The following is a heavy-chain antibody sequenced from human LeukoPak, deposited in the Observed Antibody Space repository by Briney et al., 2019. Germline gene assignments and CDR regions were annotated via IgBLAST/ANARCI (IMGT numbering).Heavy chain of an antibody. CDR2: IYYSGGT. J-gene: IGHJ4*02. Sequence: SETLSLTCTVSGGAVSSDSYYWSWIRQSPGKGLEWIGFIYYSGGTNYNPSLKSRVSISVDTSKNQFSLKLSSVTAADTAVYYCARAFSSSLFDYWGQGTLVTVSS. CDR1: GGAVSSDSYY. V-gene: IGHV4-61*01. D-gene: IGHD6-19*01. CDR3: ARAFSSSLFDY.